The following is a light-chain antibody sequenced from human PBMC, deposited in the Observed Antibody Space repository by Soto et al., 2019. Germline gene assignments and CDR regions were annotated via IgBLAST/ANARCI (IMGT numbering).Light chain of an antibody. CDR3: SSYAGSNNFGYV. V-gene: IGLV2-14*03. CDR1: TSDVGRYNY. Sequence: QSALTQPASVSGSPGQSISISCTGTTSDVGRYNYVSWYQQHPGKAPKLMIYDVSYRPSWVSNRFSGSKSGITASLTISGLQAEDEADYYCSSYAGSNNFGYVFGTGTKVTVL. CDR2: DVS. J-gene: IGLJ1*01.